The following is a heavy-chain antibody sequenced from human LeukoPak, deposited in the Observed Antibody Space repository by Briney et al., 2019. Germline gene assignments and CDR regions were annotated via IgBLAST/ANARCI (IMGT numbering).Heavy chain of an antibody. CDR3: ARLGKRGYSYGYGPNWFDP. J-gene: IGHJ5*02. Sequence: PSETLSLTCTVSGGSISSGGYYWSWIRQPPGKGLEWIGEINHSGSTNYNPSLKSRVTISVDTSKNQFSLKLSSVTAADTAVYYCARLGKRGYSYGYGPNWFDPWGQGTLVTVSS. CDR2: INHSGST. D-gene: IGHD5-18*01. V-gene: IGHV4-39*07. CDR1: GGSISSGGYY.